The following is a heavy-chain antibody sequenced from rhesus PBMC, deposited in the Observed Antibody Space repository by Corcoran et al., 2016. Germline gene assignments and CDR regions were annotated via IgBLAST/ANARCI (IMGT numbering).Heavy chain of an antibody. Sequence: VQLVQPGAEVKRPGEYLKISCRTSGYSCTSYLNSGLGQMPGKGLEGMGGVAARDSDTRDISPSHDRGGLSSVNAVSAAYLRLRRLKGSGTATYYCARIFWTGGMYYFDYWGQGVLVTVSS. CDR3: ARIFWTGGMYYFDY. CDR2: VAARDSDT. J-gene: IGHJ4*01. CDR1: GYSCTSYL. V-gene: IGHV5-20*01. D-gene: IGHD3-3*01.